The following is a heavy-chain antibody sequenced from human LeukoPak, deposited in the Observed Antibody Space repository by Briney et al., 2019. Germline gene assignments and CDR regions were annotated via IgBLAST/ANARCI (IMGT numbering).Heavy chain of an antibody. CDR3: ARDLYGDDGDY. CDR2: IYVSGTS. V-gene: IGHV4-4*07. Sequence: SETLSLTCTVSGDSISRFYWGWIRQPAGKGLEWIGRIYVSGTSNYNPSLKSRVTMSVDPSKNQFSLKLKSVTAADTAVYYCARDLYGDDGDYWGQGILVTVSS. CDR1: GDSISRFY. J-gene: IGHJ4*02. D-gene: IGHD4/OR15-4a*01.